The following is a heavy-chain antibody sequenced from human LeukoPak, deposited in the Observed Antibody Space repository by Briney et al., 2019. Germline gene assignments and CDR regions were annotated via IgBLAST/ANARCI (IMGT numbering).Heavy chain of an antibody. CDR1: GFTFDDYA. V-gene: IGHV3-43D*03. CDR3: AINGGGDSGYGNFDY. J-gene: IGHJ4*02. CDR2: ISWDGGST. Sequence: GGSLRLSCAASGFTFDDYAMNWVRQAPGKGLEWVSLISWDGGSTYYADSVKGRFTISRDNAKNSLYLQMNSLRAEDTAFYYCAINGGGDSGYGNFDYWGQGTLVTVSS. D-gene: IGHD5-12*01.